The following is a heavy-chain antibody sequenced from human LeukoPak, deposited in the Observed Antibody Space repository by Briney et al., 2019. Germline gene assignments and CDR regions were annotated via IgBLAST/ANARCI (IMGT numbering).Heavy chain of an antibody. CDR2: IIPIFGTA. CDR1: GGTFSSYA. Sequence: SVKVFCKASGGTFSSYAISWVRQAPGQGLEWMGGIIPIFGTANYAQKFQGRVTITADKSTSTAYMELSSLRSEDTAVYYCARGGYCSSTSCYSPFDPWGQGTLVTVSS. D-gene: IGHD2-2*01. CDR3: ARGGYCSSTSCYSPFDP. J-gene: IGHJ5*02. V-gene: IGHV1-69*06.